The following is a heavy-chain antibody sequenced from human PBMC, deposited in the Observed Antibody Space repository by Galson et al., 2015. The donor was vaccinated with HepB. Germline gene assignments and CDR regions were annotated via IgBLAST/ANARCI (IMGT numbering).Heavy chain of an antibody. CDR2: VSSGGST. CDR1: GASISSSNYY. D-gene: IGHD2-15*01. J-gene: IGHJ4*02. V-gene: IGHV4-39*01. CDR3: ARLAEDEWGVVVAATPWGKGY. Sequence: ETLSLTCAVSGASISSSNYYWGWIRQPPGKGLEWIGSVSSGGSTYYNPSLKSRVTISVDTSKNQFSLRLSSVTAADTAVYYCARLAEDEWGVVVAATPWGKGYWGQGTLVTVSS.